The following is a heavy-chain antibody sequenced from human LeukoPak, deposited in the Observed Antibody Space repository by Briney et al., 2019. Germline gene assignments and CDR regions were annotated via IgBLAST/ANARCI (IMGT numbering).Heavy chain of an antibody. Sequence: PGRSLRLSCAASGFTFSSYGMHWVRQAPGKGLEWVAVISYDGSNKYYADYVKGRFTISRDNSKNTLYLQMNSLRAEDTAVYYCARNFRDGYNNSFDYWGQGTLVTVSS. J-gene: IGHJ4*02. CDR3: ARNFRDGYNNSFDY. V-gene: IGHV3-30*03. D-gene: IGHD5-24*01. CDR2: ISYDGSNK. CDR1: GFTFSSYG.